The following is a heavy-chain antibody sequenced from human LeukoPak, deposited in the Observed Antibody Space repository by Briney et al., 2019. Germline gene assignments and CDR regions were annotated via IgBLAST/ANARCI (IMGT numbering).Heavy chain of an antibody. D-gene: IGHD3-10*01. V-gene: IGHV3-30*18. CDR1: GFTFSSYG. CDR3: AKDLTSSLLWCGERRAAGMDV. Sequence: PGGSLRLSCAAPGFTFSSYGMHWVRQAPGEGLEWVAVISYAGNKKYYADSVKGRLTISTDNAKNSLYLQMNNLRAEDTAVYYCAKDLTSSLLWCGERRAAGMDVWGQGSTVTVPS. J-gene: IGHJ6*02. CDR2: ISYAGNKK.